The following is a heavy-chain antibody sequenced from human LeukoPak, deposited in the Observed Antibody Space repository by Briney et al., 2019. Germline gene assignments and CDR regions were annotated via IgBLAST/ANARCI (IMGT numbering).Heavy chain of an antibody. CDR2: VYSGGST. D-gene: IGHD5-24*01. CDR3: ARMSGEGYNFMSY. J-gene: IGHJ4*02. Sequence: GGSLTLSCAASGFTLSSNYMSWVRQAPATGLEWVSVVYSGGSTYHADSVKGRFTISRDTFKNTLYLQMNSLRAEDTAIYYCARMSGEGYNFMSYWGQGTLVTVSS. V-gene: IGHV3-53*01. CDR1: GFTLSSNY.